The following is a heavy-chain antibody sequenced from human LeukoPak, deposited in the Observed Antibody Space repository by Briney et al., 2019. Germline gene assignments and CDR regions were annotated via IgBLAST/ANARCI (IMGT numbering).Heavy chain of an antibody. CDR3: ASLVDTAMSY. J-gene: IGHJ4*02. CDR2: IYYSGST. D-gene: IGHD5-18*01. CDR1: GGSISSYY. V-gene: IGHV4-59*08. Sequence: SETLSLTCTVTGGSISSYYWSWIRQPPGKGLEWIGYIYYSGSTNYNPSLKSRVTISVDTSKNQFSLKLSSVTAADTAVYYCASLVDTAMSYWGQGTLVTVSS.